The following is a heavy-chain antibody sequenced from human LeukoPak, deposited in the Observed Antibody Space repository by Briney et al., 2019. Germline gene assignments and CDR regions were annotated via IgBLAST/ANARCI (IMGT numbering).Heavy chain of an antibody. CDR1: GFTFSRNS. J-gene: IGHJ5*02. CDR3: ARAPYYYYDSGSGTRVTGNPDH. Sequence: GGSLRLSCAASGFTFSRNSMNWVRQAPGKGLEWVSSISSSSIYIYYAGPVKGRFTISRDKAKNSLYLQMNSLRAEDTAVYYCARAPYYYYDSGSGTRVTGNPDHWGQGTLVTVSS. CDR2: ISSSSIYI. V-gene: IGHV3-21*01. D-gene: IGHD3-10*01.